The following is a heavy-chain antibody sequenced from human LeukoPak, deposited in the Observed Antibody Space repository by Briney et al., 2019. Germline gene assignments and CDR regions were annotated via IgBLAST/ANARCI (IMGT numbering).Heavy chain of an antibody. D-gene: IGHD5-18*01. J-gene: IGHJ4*02. CDR2: INLSGGTT. Sequence: ASVKVSCKASGYTFTSYSIHWVRQAPGQGLEWMGIINLSGGTTTYTQKFQGRVTMTRGMSTSTVYMELSSLRAEDTGVYYCAREGGATPMVKFDSWGQGTLVTVSS. V-gene: IGHV1-46*01. CDR1: GYTFTSYS. CDR3: AREGGATPMVKFDS.